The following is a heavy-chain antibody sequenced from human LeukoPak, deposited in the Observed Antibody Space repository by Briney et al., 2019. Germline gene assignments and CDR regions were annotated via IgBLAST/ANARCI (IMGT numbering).Heavy chain of an antibody. CDR1: GYTFTSYA. CDR3: ARGYSSGXXAGNY. Sequence: ASVKVSCKASGYTFTSYAISWVRQAPGQGLEWMGGIIPIFGTANYAQKFQGRVTITTDESTSTAYMELSSLRSEDTAVYYCARGYSSGXXAGNYWGQXXLVXXSS. J-gene: IGHJ4*02. V-gene: IGHV1-69*05. D-gene: IGHD3-22*01. CDR2: IIPIFGTA.